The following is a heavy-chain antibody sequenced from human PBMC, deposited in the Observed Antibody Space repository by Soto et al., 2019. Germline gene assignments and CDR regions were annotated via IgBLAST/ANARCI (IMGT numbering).Heavy chain of an antibody. Sequence: VGSLRLSCAASGFTFSDYYMSWIRQAPGKGLEWVSYISSSSSYTNYADSVKGRFTISRDNAKNSLYLQMNSLRAEDTAVYYCARGYYDSSGYTGFDYWGQGTLVTVSS. CDR3: ARGYYDSSGYTGFDY. CDR1: GFTFSDYY. D-gene: IGHD3-22*01. J-gene: IGHJ4*02. CDR2: ISSSSSYT. V-gene: IGHV3-11*06.